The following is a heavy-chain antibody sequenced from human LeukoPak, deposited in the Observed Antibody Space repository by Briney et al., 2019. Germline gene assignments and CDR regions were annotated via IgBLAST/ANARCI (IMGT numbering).Heavy chain of an antibody. J-gene: IGHJ4*02. V-gene: IGHV5-51*01. Sequence: KVSCKGSGYSFTTNWIGWVRQMPGKGLEWMGIIYPGDSDTKYSPSFQGQVTISADKSISTAYLQWSSLKASDTAMYYCARSITMVRGVIIYPNYFDYWGQGTLVTVSS. CDR2: IYPGDSDT. D-gene: IGHD3-10*01. CDR1: GYSFTTNW. CDR3: ARSITMVRGVIIYPNYFDY.